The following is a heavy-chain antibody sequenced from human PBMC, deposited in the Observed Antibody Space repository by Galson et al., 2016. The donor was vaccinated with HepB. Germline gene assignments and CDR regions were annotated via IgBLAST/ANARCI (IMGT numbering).Heavy chain of an antibody. CDR2: ITGSGGST. J-gene: IGHJ4*02. CDR3: AKAQVLMVYGIHF. V-gene: IGHV3-23*01. Sequence: SLRLSCAASGFTFSSCAMYWVRQAPGKGLEWVSTITGSGGSTYYADSVKGRFTISRDNSMNTLYLRMTSLRAEDTAVYYCAKAQVLMVYGIHFWGQGTLVTVSS. D-gene: IGHD2-8*01. CDR1: GFTFSSCA.